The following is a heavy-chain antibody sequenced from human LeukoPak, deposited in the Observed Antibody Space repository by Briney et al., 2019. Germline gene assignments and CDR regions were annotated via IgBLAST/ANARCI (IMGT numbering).Heavy chain of an antibody. CDR3: ARGRYFDWL. Sequence: PGGSLRLSCAASGFTFSSYEMNWVRQAPGKGLEWVSYISSSGSTIYYADSVKGRFTISRDNAKNSLYLQMNSLRAEDTAVYYRARGRYFDWLRGQGTLVTVSS. D-gene: IGHD3-9*01. CDR2: ISSSGSTI. CDR1: GFTFSSYE. V-gene: IGHV3-48*03. J-gene: IGHJ4*02.